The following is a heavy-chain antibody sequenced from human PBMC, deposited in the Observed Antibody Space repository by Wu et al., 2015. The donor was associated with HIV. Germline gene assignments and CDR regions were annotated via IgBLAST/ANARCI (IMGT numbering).Heavy chain of an antibody. J-gene: IGHJ3*02. CDR2: ISAYNGNT. CDR1: GYTFTSYG. V-gene: IGHV1-18*01. CDR3: ARDEGVTMVRGRAAFDI. Sequence: QVQLVQSGAEVKKPGASVKVSCKASGYTFTSYGISWVRQAPGQGLEWMGWISAYNGNTNYAQKLQGRVTMTTDTSTSTAYMELRSLRSDDTAVYYCARDEGVTMVRGRAAFDIWGQGTMVTVSS. D-gene: IGHD3-10*01.